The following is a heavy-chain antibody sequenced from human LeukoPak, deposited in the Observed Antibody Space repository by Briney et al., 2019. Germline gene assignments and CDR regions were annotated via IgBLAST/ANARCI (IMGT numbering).Heavy chain of an antibody. CDR1: GFTFSSYA. CDR2: ISGSGGST. CDR3: AKDRVRYFDRLLLPFDY. J-gene: IGHJ4*02. Sequence: GGSLRLSCAASGFTFSSYAMSWVRQAPGKGLEWVPAISGSGGSTYYADSVKGRFAISRDNSKNTLYLQMNSLRAEDTAVYYCAKDRVRYFDRLLLPFDYWGQGTLVTVSS. D-gene: IGHD3-9*01. V-gene: IGHV3-23*01.